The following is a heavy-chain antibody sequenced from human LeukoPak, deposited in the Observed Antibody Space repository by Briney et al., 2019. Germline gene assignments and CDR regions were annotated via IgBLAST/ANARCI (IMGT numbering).Heavy chain of an antibody. D-gene: IGHD4-17*01. Sequence: PSETLSLTCAVYGGSFSGYYWSWIRQPPGKGPEWIGEINHSGSTNYNPSLKSRVTISVDTSKNQFSLKLSSVTAADTAVYYCARYGDYAAYWYFDLWGRGTLVTVSS. CDR3: ARYGDYAAYWYFDL. V-gene: IGHV4-34*01. J-gene: IGHJ2*01. CDR2: INHSGST. CDR1: GGSFSGYY.